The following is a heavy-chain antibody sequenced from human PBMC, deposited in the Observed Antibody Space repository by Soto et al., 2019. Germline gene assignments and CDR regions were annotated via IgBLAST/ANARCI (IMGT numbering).Heavy chain of an antibody. CDR3: ASPTREWLPPARDYYYGMDV. CDR1: GGTFSSYA. D-gene: IGHD3-3*01. CDR2: IIPIFGTA. V-gene: IGHV1-69*06. J-gene: IGHJ6*02. Sequence: QVQLVQSGAEVKKPGSSVKVSCKSSGGTFSSYAISWVRQAPGQGLDWMGGIIPIFGTANYAQKFQGIVTITADKSTSTAYMELSSLRSEDTAVYYCASPTREWLPPARDYYYGMDVWGQGTTVTVSS.